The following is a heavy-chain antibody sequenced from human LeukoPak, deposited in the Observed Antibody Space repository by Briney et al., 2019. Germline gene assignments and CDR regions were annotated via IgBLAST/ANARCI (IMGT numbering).Heavy chain of an antibody. Sequence: SETLSLTCTVSGGSISSSHYYWGWIRQPPGKGLEWIVSMYHNGSTYYKPSLKSRVTISVDTTKNQYYLKLSSENPADTAVYYCAIITFGRGKGSYYVHYWGRGTLVSVPT. CDR2: MYHNGST. J-gene: IGHJ4*02. V-gene: IGHV4-39*01. CDR1: GGSISSSHYY. D-gene: IGHD3-16*01. CDR3: AIITFGRGKGSYYVHY.